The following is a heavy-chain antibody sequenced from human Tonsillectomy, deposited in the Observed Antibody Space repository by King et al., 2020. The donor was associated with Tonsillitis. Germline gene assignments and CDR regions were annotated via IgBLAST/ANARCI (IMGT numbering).Heavy chain of an antibody. J-gene: IGHJ4*02. D-gene: IGHD3-16*01. CDR2: INPDGTYI. Sequence: VQLVESGGGLIQPGGSLRLSCAASGFAFSTYWMFWVRQGPGKGLEWVSRINPDGTYIRYADSVMGRFTISRDNAKNTRFLQLSSLRAEDTAVYYCAREFWGAGDYWGQGTQVVVSS. CDR1: GFAFSTYW. V-gene: IGHV3-74*01. CDR3: AREFWGAGDY.